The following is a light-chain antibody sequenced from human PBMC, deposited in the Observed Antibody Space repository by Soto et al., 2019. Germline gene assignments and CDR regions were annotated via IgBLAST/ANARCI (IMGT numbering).Light chain of an antibody. CDR3: HQYGSSSWT. V-gene: IGKV3-20*01. J-gene: IGKJ1*01. CDR1: QSVGSSY. CDR2: GAS. Sequence: EIVLTQSPGTLSLSPGERATLSCRASQSVGSSYLAWYQQKPGQAPRLLIYGASSRATGIPDRFSGSGSGTDFTLTIIRLEPEDFAVYYCHQYGSSSWTFGQGTKVEIK.